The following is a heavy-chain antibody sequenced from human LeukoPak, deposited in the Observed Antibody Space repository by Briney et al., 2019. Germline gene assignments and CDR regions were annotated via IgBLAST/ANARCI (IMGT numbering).Heavy chain of an antibody. CDR1: GFTFSTYS. CDR2: ISSSLSSI. V-gene: IGHV3-48*01. CDR3: VRGPRYSGYDYFDY. Sequence: GGSLRLSCAASGFTFSTYSMNWVRQAPGKGLEWVSYISSSLSSIYYADSVKGRFTITRDNAKNSLYLQMSSLRREDTAVYFCVRGPRYSGYDYFDYWGQGTLVTVSS. J-gene: IGHJ4*02. D-gene: IGHD5-12*01.